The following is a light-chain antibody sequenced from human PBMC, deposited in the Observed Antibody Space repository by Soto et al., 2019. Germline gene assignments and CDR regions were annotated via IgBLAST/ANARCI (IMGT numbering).Light chain of an antibody. V-gene: IGLV2-23*01. Sequence: LTQPASVSGSPGQSITISCTGTSSDVGGYNLVSWYQQHPGKAPKLMIYEGSQRPSGVSNRFSGSKSGNTASLTISGLQAEDEADYYCYSYAGRNLYVFGTGTKVTVL. CDR1: SSDVGGYNL. J-gene: IGLJ1*01. CDR2: EGS. CDR3: YSYAGRNLYV.